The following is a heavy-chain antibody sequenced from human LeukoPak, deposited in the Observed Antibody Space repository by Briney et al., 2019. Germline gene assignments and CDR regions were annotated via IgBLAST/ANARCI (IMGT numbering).Heavy chain of an antibody. D-gene: IGHD6-13*01. CDR1: GFTFSSYW. V-gene: IGHV3-7*01. CDR3: ARDDGYSSSWPPEYFQH. CDR2: IKQDGSEK. J-gene: IGHJ1*01. Sequence: GGSLRLSCAASGFTFSSYWMSWVRQAPGKGLEWVANIKQDGSEKYYVDSVKGRFTISRDNAKNSLYLQMNSLRAEDTAVYYCARDDGYSSSWPPEYFQHWGQGTLVTVSS.